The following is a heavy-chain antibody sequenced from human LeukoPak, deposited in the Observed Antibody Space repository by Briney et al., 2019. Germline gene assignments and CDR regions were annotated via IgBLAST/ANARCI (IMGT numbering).Heavy chain of an antibody. CDR2: ISGSGGST. V-gene: IGHV3-23*01. CDR1: GFTFSSYA. J-gene: IGHJ4*02. CDR3: ARGAVGASYFDY. Sequence: GGSLRLSCAASGFTFSSYAMSWVCQAPGKGLEWVSAISGSGGSTYYADSVKGRFTISRDNSKNTLYLQMNSLRAEDTAVYYCARGAVGASYFDYWGQGTLVTVSS. D-gene: IGHD1-26*01.